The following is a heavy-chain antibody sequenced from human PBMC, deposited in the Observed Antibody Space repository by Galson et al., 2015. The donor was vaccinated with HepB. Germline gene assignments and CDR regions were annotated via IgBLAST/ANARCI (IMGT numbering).Heavy chain of an antibody. J-gene: IGHJ4*02. Sequence: SLRLSCAASGFSFSTCAMTWVRQAPGKGLEWVGRIKSNTDGGTVDYAAPVRGRFAISRDDSRKILYLQMNSLKTEDTAVYYCSWLALDYWGQGALVTVSS. CDR1: GFSFSTCA. CDR2: IKSNTDGGTV. CDR3: SWLALDY. V-gene: IGHV3-15*01. D-gene: IGHD5-12*01.